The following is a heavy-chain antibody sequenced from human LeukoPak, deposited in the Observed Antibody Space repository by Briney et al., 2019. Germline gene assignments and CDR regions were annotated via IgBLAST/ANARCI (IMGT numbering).Heavy chain of an antibody. J-gene: IGHJ4*02. Sequence: ASGKVSCKASGYTFTGYYMHWVRQAPGQGLEWMGWINPNSGGTNYAQKFQGRVTMTGDTSISTAYMELSRLRSDDTAVYYCARDLSLAVPVQGYWGQGTLVTVSS. CDR2: INPNSGGT. D-gene: IGHD6-19*01. CDR3: ARDLSLAVPVQGY. V-gene: IGHV1-2*02. CDR1: GYTFTGYY.